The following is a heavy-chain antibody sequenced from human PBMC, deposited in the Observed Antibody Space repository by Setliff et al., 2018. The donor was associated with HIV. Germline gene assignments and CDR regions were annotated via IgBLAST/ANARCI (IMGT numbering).Heavy chain of an antibody. CDR2: IYYTGIT. V-gene: IGHV4-59*02. CDR1: GGSVTSYL. CDR3: ARELYGGNSRPFDY. Sequence: SETLSLTCSISGGSVTSYLWHWFRQPPGKGLEWIGYIYYTGITDNNPSLEGRVTISVDTSKNQVSLRLKSVTTAATAVYYCARELYGGNSRPFDYWGQGALVTVSS. J-gene: IGHJ4*02. D-gene: IGHD2-21*02.